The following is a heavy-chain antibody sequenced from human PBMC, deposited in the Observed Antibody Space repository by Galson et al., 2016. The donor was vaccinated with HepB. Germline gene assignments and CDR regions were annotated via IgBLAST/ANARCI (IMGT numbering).Heavy chain of an antibody. J-gene: IGHJ5*02. CDR2: INPDGSST. CDR3: VRDRKQLLEDLAQNYFDP. D-gene: IGHD1-7*01. Sequence: SLRLSCAASGFTFSSSWMHWVRQAPGKGPVWVSRINPDGSSTTYADSVKGRFTISRDNAKNTLYLQMNSLRAEDTAVYYCVRDRKQLLEDLAQNYFDPWGQGTLVSVSS. V-gene: IGHV3-74*03. CDR1: GFTFSSSW.